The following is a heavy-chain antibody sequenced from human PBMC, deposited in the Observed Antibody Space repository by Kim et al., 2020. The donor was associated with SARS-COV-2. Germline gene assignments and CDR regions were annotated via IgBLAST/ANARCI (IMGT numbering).Heavy chain of an antibody. Sequence: GESLKISCQGSGYSFTSYWIGWVRQMPGKGLEWMGIIYPGDSDTRYSPSFQGQVTISADKSISTAYLQWSSLKASDTAMYYCARQEYSSSSGLDPWGQGTLVTVSS. D-gene: IGHD6-6*01. J-gene: IGHJ5*02. CDR3: ARQEYSSSSGLDP. CDR2: IYPGDSDT. CDR1: GYSFTSYW. V-gene: IGHV5-51*01.